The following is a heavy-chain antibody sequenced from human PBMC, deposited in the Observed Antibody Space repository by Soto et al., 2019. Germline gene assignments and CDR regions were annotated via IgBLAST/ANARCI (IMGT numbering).Heavy chain of an antibody. V-gene: IGHV5-51*01. CDR1: GYSFTSYW. CDR3: ARTPPTYYDYVWGSYSSGYYPYYFDY. CDR2: IYPGDSGT. D-gene: IGHD3-16*01. Sequence: GESLKISCKGSGYSFTSYWIGWVRQMPGKGLEWMGIIYPGDSGTRYSPSFQGQVTISADKSISTAYLQWSSLKASDTAMYYCARTPPTYYDYVWGSYSSGYYPYYFDYWGQGTLVTVSS. J-gene: IGHJ4*02.